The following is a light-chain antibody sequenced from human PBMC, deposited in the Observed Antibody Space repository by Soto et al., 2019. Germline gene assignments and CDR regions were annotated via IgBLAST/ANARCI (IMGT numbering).Light chain of an antibody. V-gene: IGKV1-39*01. Sequence: DIQMTQSPSSLSASVGDRVTITCRASQSISTYVSWYQHRPGTAPKLLIYSASTLQSGVPPRFSGSGSGTDFTLTISILQPEDFATYYCQQSFNTLTFGGGTKVEIK. CDR3: QQSFNTLT. CDR2: SAS. J-gene: IGKJ4*01. CDR1: QSISTY.